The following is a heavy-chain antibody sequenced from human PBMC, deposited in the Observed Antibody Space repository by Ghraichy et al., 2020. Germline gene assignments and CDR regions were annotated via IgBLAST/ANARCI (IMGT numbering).Heavy chain of an antibody. J-gene: IGHJ4*02. CDR3: ARAIPLLRGVVGFDY. D-gene: IGHD3-10*01. CDR1: GFSVSGNF. Sequence: GGSLRLSCAASGFSVSGNFMSWVRQAPGKGLEWVSIIHNTGSTYYTDSVKGRFHIFRDNSRNTLYLQMDSLRAEDTAVYFCARAIPLLRGVVGFDYWGQGTLLTVSS. V-gene: IGHV3-53*01. CDR2: IHNTGST.